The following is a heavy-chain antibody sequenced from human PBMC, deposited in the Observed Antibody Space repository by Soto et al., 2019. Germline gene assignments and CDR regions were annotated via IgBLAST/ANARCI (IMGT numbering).Heavy chain of an antibody. V-gene: IGHV3-21*01. CDR3: TRDASRDSSARGWFDP. Sequence: GGSLRLSCAASGFTFRSFTMNWVRQAPGKGLEWVSTISSNNAYIYYTDALRGRFTISRDNAKNSLHLQMYSLRAEDTAVYYCTRDASRDSSARGWFDPWGPGTLVTVSS. J-gene: IGHJ5*02. CDR2: ISSNNAYI. D-gene: IGHD6-13*01. CDR1: GFTFRSFT.